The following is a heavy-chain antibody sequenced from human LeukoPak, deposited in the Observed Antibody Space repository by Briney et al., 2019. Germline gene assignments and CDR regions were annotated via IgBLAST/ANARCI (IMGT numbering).Heavy chain of an antibody. V-gene: IGHV3-72*01. CDR2: IRNKANSYTT. CDR1: GFTFSDHY. J-gene: IGHJ4*02. D-gene: IGHD1-26*01. Sequence: GGSLRLSCAASGFTFSDHYMDWVRQAPGKGLGWVGRIRNKANSYTTEYDASLKGRFTISRDDSKNSLYLQKNSLKCEDTAVYYCAREWDSGSYYLGYFDYWGQGTLVTVSS. CDR3: AREWDSGSYYLGYFDY.